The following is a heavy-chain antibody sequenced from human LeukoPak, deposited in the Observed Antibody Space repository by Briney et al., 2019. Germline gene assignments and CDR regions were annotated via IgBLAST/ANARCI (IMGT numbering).Heavy chain of an antibody. D-gene: IGHD1-14*01. Sequence: GGSLRLSCAASGFTFSSYAMHWVRQAPGKGLEWVAVISYDGSNKYYADSVKGRFTISRDNSKNTLYLQMNSLRAEDTAVYYCARDRKTVYYFDYWGQGTLVTVSS. V-gene: IGHV3-30*04. J-gene: IGHJ4*02. CDR2: ISYDGSNK. CDR1: GFTFSSYA. CDR3: ARDRKTVYYFDY.